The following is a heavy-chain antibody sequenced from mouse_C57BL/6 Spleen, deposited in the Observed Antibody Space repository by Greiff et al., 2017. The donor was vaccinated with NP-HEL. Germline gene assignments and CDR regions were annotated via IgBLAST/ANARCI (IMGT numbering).Heavy chain of an antibody. V-gene: IGHV10-1*01. D-gene: IGHD2-3*01. CDR2: ISSKSNNYAT. CDR3: VRPYDGYSPYYAMDY. CDR1: GFSFNTYA. Sequence: EVKLVESGGGLVQPKGSLKLSCAASGFSFNTYAMNWVRQAPGKGLEWVARISSKSNNYATYYADSVKDRFTMSSDASESMLYLQMNNLKTEDTAIDYSVRPYDGYSPYYAMDYWGQGTSVTVSS. J-gene: IGHJ4*01.